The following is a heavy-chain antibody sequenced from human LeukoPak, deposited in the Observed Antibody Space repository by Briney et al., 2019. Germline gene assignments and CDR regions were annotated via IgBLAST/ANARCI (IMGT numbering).Heavy chain of an antibody. J-gene: IGHJ4*02. Sequence: QAGGSLRLSCAASGFTFSSYAMTWVRQAPGKGLEWVSGISGGGGNTYYADSVKGRFTISRDNSKNTPYLQMNTLRAEDTAVYYCAKDIQLIMLGYFDYWGQGTLVTVSS. CDR3: AKDIQLIMLGYFDY. CDR1: GFTFSSYA. V-gene: IGHV3-23*01. CDR2: ISGGGGNT. D-gene: IGHD2-8*01.